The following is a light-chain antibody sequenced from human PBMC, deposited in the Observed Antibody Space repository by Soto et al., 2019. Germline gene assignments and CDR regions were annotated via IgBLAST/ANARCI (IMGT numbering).Light chain of an antibody. CDR2: GAS. CDR3: QQYHNWPPWT. Sequence: EIVMTQSPATLSVSPGERATLSCRASQSVSSNLAWYQQKPGQAPRLLIYGASTRATGIPARFSGSGSGTDFPLPISSLQSEDFAVYYCQQYHNWPPWTFGQGTKVEIK. V-gene: IGKV3-15*01. J-gene: IGKJ1*01. CDR1: QSVSSN.